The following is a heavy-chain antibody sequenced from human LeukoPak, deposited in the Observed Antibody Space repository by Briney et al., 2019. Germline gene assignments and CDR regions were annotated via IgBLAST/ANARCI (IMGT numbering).Heavy chain of an antibody. Sequence: PSETLSLTCTVSGGSISSYYWSWIRQPPGKGLEWIGYIYYSGSTNYNPSLKSRVTISVDTSKNQFSLKLSSVTAADTAVYYCARGPEVVITTDDDAFDIWGQGTMVTVSS. V-gene: IGHV4-59*08. CDR3: ARGPEVVITTDDDAFDI. CDR2: IYYSGST. D-gene: IGHD3-22*01. CDR1: GGSISSYY. J-gene: IGHJ3*02.